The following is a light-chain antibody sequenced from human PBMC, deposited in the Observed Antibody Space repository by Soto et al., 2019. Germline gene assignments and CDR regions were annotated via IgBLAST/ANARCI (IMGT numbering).Light chain of an antibody. J-gene: IGKJ5*01. Sequence: ETVLTQSPATLSLSPGERATLSCRASQSVSSYLAWYQQKPGQAPRLLIYDASNRATGIPARFSGSGSGTDVTLTISSLEPEDFAVYYCQQRRNWPPITFGQGTRLE. CDR2: DAS. CDR3: QQRRNWPPIT. V-gene: IGKV3-11*01. CDR1: QSVSSY.